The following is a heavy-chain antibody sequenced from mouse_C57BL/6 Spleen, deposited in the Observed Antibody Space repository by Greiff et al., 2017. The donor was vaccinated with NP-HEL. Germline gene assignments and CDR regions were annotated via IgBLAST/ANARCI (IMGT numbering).Heavy chain of an antibody. V-gene: IGHV1-82*01. CDR2: IYPGDGDT. Sequence: QVQLQQSGPELVKPGASVKISCKASGYAFSSSWMNWVKPRPGKGLEWIGRIYPGDGDTNYNGKFKGKATLTADKSSSTAYMQLSSLTSEDSAVYFCARSTGTGYFDVWGTGTTVTVSS. CDR3: ARSTGTGYFDV. D-gene: IGHD4-1*02. CDR1: GYAFSSSW. J-gene: IGHJ1*03.